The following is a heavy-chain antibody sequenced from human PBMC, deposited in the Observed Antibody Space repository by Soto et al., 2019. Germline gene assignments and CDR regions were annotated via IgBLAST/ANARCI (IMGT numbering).Heavy chain of an antibody. CDR1: GGSISSGGYY. CDR2: IYYSGST. Sequence: PSETLSLTCTVSGGSISSGGYYWSWIRQHPGKGLEWIGYIYYSGSTNYNPSLKSRVTISVDTSKNQFSLKLSSVTAADTAVYYCARAGDYYDSSGYYSHRDWGQGTLVTVSS. J-gene: IGHJ4*02. D-gene: IGHD3-22*01. CDR3: ARAGDYYDSSGYYSHRD. V-gene: IGHV4-61*08.